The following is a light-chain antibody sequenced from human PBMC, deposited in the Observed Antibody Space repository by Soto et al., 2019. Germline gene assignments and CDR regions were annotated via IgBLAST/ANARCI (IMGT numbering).Light chain of an antibody. J-gene: IGKJ1*01. CDR1: QGIRND. CDR3: LQDDNFPWT. V-gene: IGKV1-6*01. CDR2: AAA. Sequence: ALQMTQSPSSLSASVGDRVTITCRASQGIRNDLSWYQQKPGKAPKLLIYAAATLQIGVPSRFSGSGSGTDFTLTISRLQPEDSATYYCLQDDNFPWTFGQGTKVEIK.